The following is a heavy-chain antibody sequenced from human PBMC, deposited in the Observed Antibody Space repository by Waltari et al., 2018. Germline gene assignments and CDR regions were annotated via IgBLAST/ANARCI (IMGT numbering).Heavy chain of an antibody. J-gene: IGHJ4*02. Sequence: EVQLVESGGGLVQPGRSLRLSCAASGFTFDDYAMHWVRQAPGKGLEWVSGISWNSGSIGYADSVKGRFTISRDNAKNSLYLQMNSLRAEDTALYYCAKDIGVSGWYYFDYWGQGTLVTVSS. CDR1: GFTFDDYA. CDR2: ISWNSGSI. D-gene: IGHD6-19*01. V-gene: IGHV3-9*01. CDR3: AKDIGVSGWYYFDY.